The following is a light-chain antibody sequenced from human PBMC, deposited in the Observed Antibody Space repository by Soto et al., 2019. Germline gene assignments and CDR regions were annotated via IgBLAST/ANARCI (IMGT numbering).Light chain of an antibody. CDR1: RRDGGGYNY. J-gene: IGLJ2*01. V-gene: IGLV2-14*01. CDR3: SSYTSSSTL. Sequence: QSALTQPAYVSGSPEQSTTSSCTGTRRDGGGYNYVSWYQQHPGKAPKLMIYDVSNRPSGVSNRFSGSKSGNTASLTISGLQAEDEADYYCSSYTSSSTLFGGGTNLTVL. CDR2: DVS.